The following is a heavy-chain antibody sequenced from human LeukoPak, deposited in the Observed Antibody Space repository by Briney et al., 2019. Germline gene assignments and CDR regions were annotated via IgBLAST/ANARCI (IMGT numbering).Heavy chain of an antibody. CDR1: GFTFSSYE. Sequence: GGSLRLSCAASGFTFSSYEMNWVRQAPGKGLEWVSHISSSGSTIYYADSVKGRFTISRDNAKNSLYLQMNSLRAEDTAVHYCARGNYGDYVVDYWGQGTLVTVSS. J-gene: IGHJ4*02. CDR2: ISSSGSTI. CDR3: ARGNYGDYVVDY. V-gene: IGHV3-48*03. D-gene: IGHD4-17*01.